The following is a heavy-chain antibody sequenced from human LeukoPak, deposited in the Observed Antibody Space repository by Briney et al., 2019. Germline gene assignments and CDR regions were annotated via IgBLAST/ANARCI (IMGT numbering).Heavy chain of an antibody. Sequence: SETLSLTCTVSGGSISSGDYYWSWIRQPPGKGLEWIGYIYYSGSTYYNPSLKSRVTISVDTSKNQFSLKLSSVTAADTAVYYCARDVHCSSTSCPNWFDPWGQGNLVTGSS. D-gene: IGHD2-2*01. V-gene: IGHV4-30-4*08. CDR2: IYYSGST. CDR3: ARDVHCSSTSCPNWFDP. CDR1: GGSISSGDYY. J-gene: IGHJ5*02.